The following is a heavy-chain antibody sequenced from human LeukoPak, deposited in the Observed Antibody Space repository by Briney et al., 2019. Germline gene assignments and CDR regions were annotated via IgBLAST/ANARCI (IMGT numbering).Heavy chain of an antibody. J-gene: IGHJ4*02. CDR2: ISYDGSNK. CDR3: ARTAAGTGPFDY. D-gene: IGHD6-13*01. Sequence: GGSLRLSCAASGFTFSSYGMHWVRQAPGKGLEWVAVISYDGSNKYYADSVKGRFTISRDNSKNTPYLQMNSLRAEDTAVYYCARTAAGTGPFDYWGQGTLVTVSS. V-gene: IGHV3-30*03. CDR1: GFTFSSYG.